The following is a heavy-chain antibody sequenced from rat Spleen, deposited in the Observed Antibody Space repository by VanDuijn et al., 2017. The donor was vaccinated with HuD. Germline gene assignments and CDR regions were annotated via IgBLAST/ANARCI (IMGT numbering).Heavy chain of an antibody. CDR3: ARSYYSPGWYFDF. CDR1: GFTFSDYN. V-gene: IGHV5-7*01. J-gene: IGHJ1*01. Sequence: EVQLVESGGGLVQPGRSLKLSCAASGFTFSDYNMAWVRQAPKKGLEWVAAITYDGSSTYYRDSVKGRFTISRDNAKSTLYLQMDSLRSEDTATYYCARSYYSPGWYFDFWGPGTMVTVSS. D-gene: IGHD1-2*01. CDR2: ITYDGSST.